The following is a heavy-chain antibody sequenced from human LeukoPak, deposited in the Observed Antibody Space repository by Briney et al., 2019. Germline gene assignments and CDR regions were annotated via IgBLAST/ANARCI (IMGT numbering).Heavy chain of an antibody. Sequence: ASVKVSCKASGYTFTSYYMHWVRQAPGQGLEWMGIINPSGGSTSYAQEFQGRVTMTRDTSTSTVYMELSSLRSEDTAVYYCARASEWRATWDYWGQGTLVTVSS. J-gene: IGHJ4*02. CDR3: ARASEWRATWDY. D-gene: IGHD1-26*01. V-gene: IGHV1-46*01. CDR2: INPSGGST. CDR1: GYTFTSYY.